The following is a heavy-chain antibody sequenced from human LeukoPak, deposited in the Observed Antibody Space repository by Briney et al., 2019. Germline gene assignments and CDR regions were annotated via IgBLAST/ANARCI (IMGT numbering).Heavy chain of an antibody. J-gene: IGHJ4*02. Sequence: SGTLSLTCAVSGGSISSSNWWSWVRQPPGKGLEWIGEIYHSGSTNYNPSLKSRVTISVDKSKNQFSLKLSSVTAADTAVYYCARARGGYSYGYHDFWGQGTLVTVSS. CDR1: GGSISSSNW. CDR3: ARARGGYSYGYHDF. CDR2: IYHSGST. V-gene: IGHV4-4*02. D-gene: IGHD5-18*01.